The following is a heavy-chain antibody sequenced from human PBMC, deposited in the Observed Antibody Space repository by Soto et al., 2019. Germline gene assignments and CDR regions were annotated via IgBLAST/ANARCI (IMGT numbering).Heavy chain of an antibody. Sequence: QVQLVQSGAEVKKPGASVKVSCKASGYTFTSYGISWVRQAPGQGLEWMGWISAYNGNTNYAQKLQGRVTMTTDTTTSPAYIELRSLRSDDTALYYCARVEDLQQLVVPTRFDYWGQGTLVTVPS. V-gene: IGHV1-18*01. J-gene: IGHJ4*02. CDR3: ARVEDLQQLVVPTRFDY. CDR2: ISAYNGNT. CDR1: GYTFTSYG. D-gene: IGHD6-13*01.